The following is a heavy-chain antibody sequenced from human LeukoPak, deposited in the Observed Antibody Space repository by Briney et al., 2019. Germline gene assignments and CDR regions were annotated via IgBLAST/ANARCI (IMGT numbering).Heavy chain of an antibody. J-gene: IGHJ4*02. CDR1: GGSVSTYY. CDR2: ISYSGST. CDR3: ARQGRYFDY. Sequence: SETLSLTCTVSGGSVSTYYWTRIRQPPGKGLEWIGYISYSGSTNYSPSLKGRVTMSLDTSKNDFSLKLSSVTAADTAVYYCARQGRYFDYWGQGTLVTVSS. V-gene: IGHV4-59*08.